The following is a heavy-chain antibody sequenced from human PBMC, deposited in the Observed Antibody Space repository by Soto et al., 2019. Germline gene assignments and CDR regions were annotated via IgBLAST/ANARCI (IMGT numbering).Heavy chain of an antibody. J-gene: IGHJ4*02. CDR1: GYTFNKFG. CDR2: ISTYNAKT. D-gene: IGHD3-22*01. CDR3: VRVNEGVFFDSSGYFDY. V-gene: IGHV1-18*04. Sequence: QVQLLQSGPVVKKPGASVKLSCKASGYTFNKFGINWLRQAPGQGLEWMGWISTYNAKTKYAQNLQDRVTMSTDTSTTTAYMELRGLTSDDAAVYYCVRVNEGVFFDSSGYFDYWGQGTLVTVSS.